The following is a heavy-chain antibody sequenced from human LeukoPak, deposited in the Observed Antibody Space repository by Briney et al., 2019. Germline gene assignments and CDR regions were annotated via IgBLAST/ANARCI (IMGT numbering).Heavy chain of an antibody. CDR3: TKGGQIRTPFGGVGLIDY. D-gene: IGHD3-16*01. V-gene: IGHV3-30*18. Sequence: GKSLRLSCAASRFTFSSYGMHWVRQAPGKGLVWVAVISYDGYNKYYADSVKGRFTISRDNSKNTLYLQMNSLRAEDTAVYYCTKGGQIRTPFGGVGLIDYWGQGTLVAVSS. CDR2: ISYDGYNK. J-gene: IGHJ4*02. CDR1: RFTFSSYG.